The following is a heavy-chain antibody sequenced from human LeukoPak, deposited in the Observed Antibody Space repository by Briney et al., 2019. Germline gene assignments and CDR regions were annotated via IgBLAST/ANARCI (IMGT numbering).Heavy chain of an antibody. Sequence: RASVKVSCKASGYTFTRYGICWVRQAPGQGLEWTGWISAYNGNTNYAQKRQGRVTMTTDTSTSTAYMELRSLRSDDTAVYYCARGKLGLRYFDWYYFDFGRQGTRVSVS. V-gene: IGHV1-18*01. CDR3: ARGKLGLRYFDWYYFDF. CDR1: GYTFTRYG. J-gene: IGHJ4*02. CDR2: ISAYNGNT. D-gene: IGHD3-9*01.